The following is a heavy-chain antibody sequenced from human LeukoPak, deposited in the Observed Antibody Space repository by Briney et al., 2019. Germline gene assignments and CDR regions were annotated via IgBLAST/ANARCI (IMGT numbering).Heavy chain of an antibody. D-gene: IGHD3-10*01. V-gene: IGHV3-21*01. J-gene: IGHJ4*02. Sequence: GGSLRLSCAASGFTFSTYSMNWVRQAPGKGLEWVSSISSSSSYIYYADSVKGRFTISRDNAKNSLYLQMNSLRAEDTAVYYCARDHYYGSGSRYYFDYWGQGTLVTVSS. CDR1: GFTFSTYS. CDR2: ISSSSSYI. CDR3: ARDHYYGSGSRYYFDY.